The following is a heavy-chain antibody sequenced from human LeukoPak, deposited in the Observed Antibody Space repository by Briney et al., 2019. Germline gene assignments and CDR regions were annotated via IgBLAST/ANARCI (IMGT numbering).Heavy chain of an antibody. D-gene: IGHD2-2*01. CDR2: IKSKTDGGTT. Sequence: RAGGSLRLSCAASGFTFSNAWMSWVRQAPGKGLEWVGRIKSKTDGGTTDYAAPVKGRFTISRDDSKNTLHLQMNSLKTEDTAVYYCTTGGSDTPTDIVVVPAAPTWGQGTLVTVSS. J-gene: IGHJ5*02. CDR1: GFTFSNAW. V-gene: IGHV3-15*01. CDR3: TTGGSDTPTDIVVVPAAPT.